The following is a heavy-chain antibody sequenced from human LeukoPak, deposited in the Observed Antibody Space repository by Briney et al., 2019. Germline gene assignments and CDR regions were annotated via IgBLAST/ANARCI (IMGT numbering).Heavy chain of an antibody. CDR1: GGSVSSSSYY. J-gene: IGHJ6*03. Sequence: SETRSLTCTVSGGSVSSSSYYWGWIRQPPGRGLEWIGSVYYRGSTYYNPSLKSRVTMSVDTSKNQFSLKLSSVTAADTAVYFCARDYYYYYMDVWGKGTTVTVSS. CDR3: ARDYYYYYMDV. V-gene: IGHV4-39*07. CDR2: VYYRGST.